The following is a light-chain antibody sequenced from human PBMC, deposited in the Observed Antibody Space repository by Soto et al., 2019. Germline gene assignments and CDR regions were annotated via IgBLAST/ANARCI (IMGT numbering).Light chain of an antibody. V-gene: IGKV1-5*03. CDR3: QQYQTYSLT. CDR2: DGS. Sequence: DIQMTQSPSTLSASIGDRIIITRRASQSINTWLAWYQQKPGEAPKLLIYDGSTLARGVPSRFSGSGSETEFTLTISRLQPDEFATFYCQQYQTYSLTFGQGTKVEV. J-gene: IGKJ1*01. CDR1: QSINTW.